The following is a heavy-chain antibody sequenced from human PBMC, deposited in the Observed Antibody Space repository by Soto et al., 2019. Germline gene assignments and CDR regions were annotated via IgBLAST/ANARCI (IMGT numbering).Heavy chain of an antibody. Sequence: QVQLQQWGAGLLKPSETLSLTCAVYGGSFSGYYWSWIRQPPGKGLEWIGEINHSGSTNYNPSLKSRVTISVDTSKNQFSLKLSSVTAADTAVYYCAGGRSGWYSHLYFDYWGQGTLVTVSS. J-gene: IGHJ4*02. CDR2: INHSGST. CDR3: AGGRSGWYSHLYFDY. D-gene: IGHD6-19*01. CDR1: GGSFSGYY. V-gene: IGHV4-34*01.